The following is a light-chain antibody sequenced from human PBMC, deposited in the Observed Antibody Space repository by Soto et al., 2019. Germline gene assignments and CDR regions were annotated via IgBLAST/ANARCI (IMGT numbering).Light chain of an antibody. J-gene: IGKJ5*01. CDR2: GAS. CDR3: QQRSDWPIT. Sequence: ILMTQSPATLSVSPGERVTFSCRASQGINRKLAWYQHKAGQAPRLLISGASTRATGIPARFSGSGSGTDFTLTITSLEPEDFALYSCQQRSDWPITFGQGTRLEIK. CDR1: QGINRK. V-gene: IGKV3-11*01.